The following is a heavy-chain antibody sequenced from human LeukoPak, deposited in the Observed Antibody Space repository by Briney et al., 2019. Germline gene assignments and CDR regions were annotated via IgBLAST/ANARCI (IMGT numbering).Heavy chain of an antibody. D-gene: IGHD3-22*01. CDR2: ISGSSSYT. V-gene: IGHV3-11*05. J-gene: IGHJ4*02. CDR1: GFTFSDYY. Sequence: GGSLRRSCAASGFTFSDYYMSWIRQAPGKGLEWVSYISGSSSYTNYADSVKGRFTISRDNAKNSLYLQMNSLRAEDTAVYYCARDLRYDSSGYLLNYWGQGALVTVSS. CDR3: ARDLRYDSSGYLLNY.